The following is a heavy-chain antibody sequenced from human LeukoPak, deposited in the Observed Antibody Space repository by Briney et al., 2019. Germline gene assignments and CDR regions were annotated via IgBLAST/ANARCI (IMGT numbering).Heavy chain of an antibody. J-gene: IGHJ4*02. D-gene: IGHD1-26*01. CDR3: AKLREWELPDLFDY. V-gene: IGHV3-53*01. Sequence: GGSLRLSCAASGFNVSNNYMSWVRQAPGKGLEWVSVIFGGLNTFYTDSVKGRFTISRDNSKNTLYLQMNSPRAEDTAVYYCAKLREWELPDLFDYWGQGTLVTVSS. CDR2: IFGGLNT. CDR1: GFNVSNNY.